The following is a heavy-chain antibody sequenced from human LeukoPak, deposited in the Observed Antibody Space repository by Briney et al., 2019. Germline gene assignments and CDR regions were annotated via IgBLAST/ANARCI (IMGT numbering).Heavy chain of an antibody. CDR1: GGSISSYY. V-gene: IGHV4-59*01. CDR2: SYYSGST. D-gene: IGHD3-22*01. CDR3: ARESKYYYESGIYFYSTVSDY. J-gene: IGHJ4*02. Sequence: SETLSLTCTVSGGSISSYYWSWIRQPPGTGLEWIGYSYYSGSTNYNPSLKRRVTISVDTSKNQFSLKLSSVTAADTAVYYCARESKYYYESGIYFYSTVSDYWGQGILVTVSS.